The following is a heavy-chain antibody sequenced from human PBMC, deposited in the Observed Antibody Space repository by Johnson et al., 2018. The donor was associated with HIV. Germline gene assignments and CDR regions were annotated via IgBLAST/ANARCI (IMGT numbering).Heavy chain of an antibody. V-gene: IGHV3-33*06. CDR2: IWYDGSNK. J-gene: IGHJ3*02. CDR1: GFTFSSYG. D-gene: IGHD5-24*01. Sequence: QVQLVESGGGVVQPGRSLRLSCAASGFTFSSYGMHWVRQAPGKGLAWVAVIWYDGSNKYYADSVKGRFTISRDNSKNTLYLQMNSRRAEDTAVYYCAKNLDGYNSRDAFDIWGQGTMVTVSS. CDR3: AKNLDGYNSRDAFDI.